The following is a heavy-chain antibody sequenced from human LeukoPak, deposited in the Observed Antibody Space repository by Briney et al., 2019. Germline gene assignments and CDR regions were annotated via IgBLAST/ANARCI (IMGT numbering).Heavy chain of an antibody. Sequence: PGGCLRLSCAASGFTFSIYSRNGVRQAPGRGLEGVSTISGSGGSTYYADSVKGRFTISRDNSKNTLYLQMNSLRAEDTAVYYCAKVPVLEYYYDSSGSYWGQGTLVTVSS. CDR3: AKVPVLEYYYDSSGSY. J-gene: IGHJ4*02. CDR1: GFTFSIYS. V-gene: IGHV3-23*01. D-gene: IGHD3-22*01. CDR2: ISGSGGST.